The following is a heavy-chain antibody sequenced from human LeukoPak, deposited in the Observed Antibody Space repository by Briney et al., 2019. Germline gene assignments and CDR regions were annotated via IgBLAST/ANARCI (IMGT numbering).Heavy chain of an antibody. J-gene: IGHJ3*02. Sequence: PGGSLRLSCAASGFTFSSYWMHWVRQAPGKGLVWVSRINTDGSSTSYADSVKGRFTISRDNAKNTLYLQMNSLRAEDTAVYYCARDVAAAGAFDIWGQGTMVTVSS. V-gene: IGHV3-74*01. CDR2: INTDGSST. CDR1: GFTFSSYW. CDR3: ARDVAAAGAFDI. D-gene: IGHD6-13*01.